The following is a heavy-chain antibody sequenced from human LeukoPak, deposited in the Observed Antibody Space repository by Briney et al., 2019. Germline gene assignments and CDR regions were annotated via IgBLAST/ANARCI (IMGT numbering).Heavy chain of an antibody. CDR1: GFTFSSYS. CDR2: ISSSSSYI. Sequence: GGSLRLSCAASGFTFSSYSMNWVRQAPGKGLEWVSSISSSSSYIYYPDSVKGRCTISRDNAKNSLYLQMNSLRAEDTAVYYCARDNDAGDAFDIWGQGTMVTVSS. V-gene: IGHV3-21*01. CDR3: ARDNDAGDAFDI. D-gene: IGHD1-1*01. J-gene: IGHJ3*02.